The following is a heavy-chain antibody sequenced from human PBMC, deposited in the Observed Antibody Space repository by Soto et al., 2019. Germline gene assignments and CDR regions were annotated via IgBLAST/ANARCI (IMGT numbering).Heavy chain of an antibody. D-gene: IGHD2-15*01. CDR3: ASGKWSLDY. CDR1: GFTFRDYY. V-gene: IGHV3-11*01. CDR2: ISNSDYTT. J-gene: IGHJ4*02. Sequence: QVQLVEPGGGLAKPGGSLRLSCVASGFTFRDYYMGWIRQAPGKGLEWVSYISNSDYTTYYADSVKGRFTIPRDNAKNSLYLQLNGLRVEDTAVYYCASGKWSLDYWGQGTLVTASS.